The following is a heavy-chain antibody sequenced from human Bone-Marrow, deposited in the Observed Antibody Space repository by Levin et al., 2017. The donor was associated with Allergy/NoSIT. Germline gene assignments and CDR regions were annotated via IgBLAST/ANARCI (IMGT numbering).Heavy chain of an antibody. CDR1: GFTVSSNY. CDR3: ASNIIFPNYYGMDV. CDR2: IYSGGST. V-gene: IGHV3-53*01. Sequence: TGGSLRLSCAASGFTVSSNYMSWVRQAPGKGLEWVSVIYSGGSTYYADSVKGRFTISRDNSKNTLYLQMNSLRAEDTAVYYCASNIIFPNYYGMDVWGQGTTVTVSS. D-gene: IGHD3-9*01. J-gene: IGHJ6*02.